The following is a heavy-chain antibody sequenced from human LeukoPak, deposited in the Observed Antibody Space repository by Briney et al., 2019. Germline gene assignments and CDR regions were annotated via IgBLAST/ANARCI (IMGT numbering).Heavy chain of an antibody. V-gene: IGHV4-59*01. D-gene: IGHD7-27*01. CDR1: GGSISSYY. CDR2: IYYSGST. CDR3: ARVPGSPYNWFDP. J-gene: IGHJ5*02. Sequence: ETLSLTCTVSGGSISSYYWSWIRQPPGKGLEWIGYIYYSGSTNYNPSLKSRVTISVDTSKNQFSLKLSSVTAADTAVYYCARVPGSPYNWFDPWGQGTLVTVSS.